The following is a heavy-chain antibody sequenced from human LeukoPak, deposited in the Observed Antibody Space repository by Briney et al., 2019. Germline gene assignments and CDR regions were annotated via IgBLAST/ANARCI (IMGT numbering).Heavy chain of an antibody. CDR2: IYYSGST. D-gene: IGHD2-15*01. V-gene: IGHV4-39*01. CDR1: GGSISSSSYY. J-gene: IGHJ5*02. CDR3: PRHGFGYCSGGSCNLGWFDP. Sequence: SETLSLTCTVSGGSISSSSYYWGWLRQPPGTGREWVGSIYYSGSTYYNPSLKSRVPISVDTSKHQFSLKLSSVTAADTAVYYCPRHGFGYCSGGSCNLGWFDPWGQGTLVTVSS.